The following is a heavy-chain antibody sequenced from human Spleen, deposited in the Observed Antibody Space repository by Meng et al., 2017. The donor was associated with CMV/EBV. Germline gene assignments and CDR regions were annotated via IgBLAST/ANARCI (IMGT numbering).Heavy chain of an antibody. CDR3: AREALTYYGMDV. D-gene: IGHD2-21*02. V-gene: IGHV3-11*01. J-gene: IGHJ6*02. CDR1: GFPFSDYY. CDR2: ISTSSTTI. Sequence: GGSLRLSCAASGFPFSDYYMTWIRQAPGKGLEWVSNISTSSTTIYYADSVKGRFTISRDNAKGSLYLQMNSLRAGDTAVYYCAREALTYYGMDVWGQGTTVTVSS.